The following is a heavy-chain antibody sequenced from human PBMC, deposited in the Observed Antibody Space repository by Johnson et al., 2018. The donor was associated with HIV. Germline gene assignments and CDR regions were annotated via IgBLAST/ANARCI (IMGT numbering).Heavy chain of an antibody. Sequence: QVQLVESGGGLVQPGGSLRLSCAASGFTFRNYAMHWVRQAPGKGLEWVAVISYDGSNKYYADSVKGRFTISRDNSKNTLYLQMNSLSAEDTAVYYCARDPDVTPGAFDIWGQGTMVTVSS. CDR2: ISYDGSNK. J-gene: IGHJ3*02. V-gene: IGHV3-30-3*01. CDR1: GFTFRNYA. CDR3: ARDPDVTPGAFDI. D-gene: IGHD2-15*01.